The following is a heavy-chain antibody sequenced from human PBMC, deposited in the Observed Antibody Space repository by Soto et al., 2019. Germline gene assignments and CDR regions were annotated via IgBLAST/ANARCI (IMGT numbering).Heavy chain of an antibody. CDR3: ARRLYYDSSGFEGGGMDV. D-gene: IGHD3-22*01. Sequence: SETLSLTCAVSGGSISSSNWWSWVRQPPGKGLEWIGEIYHSGSTNYNPSLKSRVTISVDKSKNQFSLKPSSVTAADTAVYYCARRLYYDSSGFEGGGMDVWGQGTLVTVSS. J-gene: IGHJ4*02. V-gene: IGHV4-4*02. CDR1: GGSISSSNW. CDR2: IYHSGST.